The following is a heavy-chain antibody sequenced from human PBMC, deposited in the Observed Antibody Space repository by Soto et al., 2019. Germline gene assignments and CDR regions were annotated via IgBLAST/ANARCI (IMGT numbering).Heavy chain of an antibody. D-gene: IGHD6-13*01. Sequence: GESLKISCKASGYSFTTYWIGWVRQMPGKGLEWMGIIYPGDSDTRYSPSFQGQVTISADKSIDTAYLQWSSLKTSDTAMYYCARHAGNSWKGDYFDYWGQGALVTVSS. V-gene: IGHV5-51*01. CDR3: ARHAGNSWKGDYFDY. CDR2: IYPGDSDT. J-gene: IGHJ4*02. CDR1: GYSFTTYW.